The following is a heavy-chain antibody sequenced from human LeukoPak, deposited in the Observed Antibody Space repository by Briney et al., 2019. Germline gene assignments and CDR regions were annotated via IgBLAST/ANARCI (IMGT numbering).Heavy chain of an antibody. D-gene: IGHD3-3*01. J-gene: IGHJ4*02. CDR2: ISYDGSNK. CDR3: ARTVWGYDFWSGYLDY. Sequence: PGRSLRLSCAASGFTFSSYGMHWVRQAPGKGLEWVAVISYDGSNKYYADSVKGRFTISRDNSKNTLYLQMNSLRAEDTAVYYCARTVWGYDFWSGYLDYWGQGTLVTVSS. V-gene: IGHV3-30*03. CDR1: GFTFSSYG.